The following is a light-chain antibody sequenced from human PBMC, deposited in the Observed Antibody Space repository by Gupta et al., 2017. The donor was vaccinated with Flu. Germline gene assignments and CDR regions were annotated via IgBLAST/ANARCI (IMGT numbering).Light chain of an antibody. J-gene: IGKJ3*01. CDR2: GAS. Sequence: ERATRSCRASQSISSSYLAWYQQKPGQAPRLLIYGASSRATGIPDRFSGSGSGTDFTLTISRLEPEDVAVYYCQQYGSSPFTFGPGTKVDIK. V-gene: IGKV3-20*01. CDR1: QSISSSY. CDR3: QQYGSSPFT.